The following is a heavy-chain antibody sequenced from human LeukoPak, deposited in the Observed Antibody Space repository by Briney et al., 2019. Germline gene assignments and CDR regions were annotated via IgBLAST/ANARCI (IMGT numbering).Heavy chain of an antibody. CDR1: GGSISSYY. Sequence: PSETLSHTCTVSGGSISSYYWSWIRQPPGKGLEWIGYIYYSGSTNYNPSLKSRVTISVDTSKNQFSLKLSSVTAADTAVYYCASFLAGYQLLLDWGQGTLVTVSS. J-gene: IGHJ4*02. V-gene: IGHV4-59*01. CDR3: ASFLAGYQLLLD. D-gene: IGHD2-2*01. CDR2: IYYSGST.